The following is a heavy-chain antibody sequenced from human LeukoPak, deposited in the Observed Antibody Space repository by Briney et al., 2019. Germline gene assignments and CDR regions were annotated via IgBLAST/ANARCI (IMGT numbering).Heavy chain of an antibody. J-gene: IGHJ4*02. Sequence: PSETLSLTCTVSGGSISTYYWSWIRQPPGKGLEWIAYIYNSGSTNHNPSLKSRVTISVDTSKNQFSLKLSSVTAADTAVYYCARAGSGYSFDYWGQGTLVTVSS. CDR2: IYNSGST. CDR1: GGSISTYY. V-gene: IGHV4-59*01. D-gene: IGHD3-22*01. CDR3: ARAGSGYSFDY.